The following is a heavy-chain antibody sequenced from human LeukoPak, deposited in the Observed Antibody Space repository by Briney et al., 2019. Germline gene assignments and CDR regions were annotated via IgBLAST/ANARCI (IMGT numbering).Heavy chain of an antibody. D-gene: IGHD1-26*01. V-gene: IGHV3-23*01. CDR1: GFSFSSYA. J-gene: IGHJ4*02. Sequence: QTGGSLRLSCAASGFSFSSYAMSWVRQAPGKGLEWVSGISGRGANTYYADSVKGRFTISRDNSKDTLYLQMNSLRADDTAVYYCAKRGAGGSYYFDYWGQGTLVTVSS. CDR3: AKRGAGGSYYFDY. CDR2: ISGRGANT.